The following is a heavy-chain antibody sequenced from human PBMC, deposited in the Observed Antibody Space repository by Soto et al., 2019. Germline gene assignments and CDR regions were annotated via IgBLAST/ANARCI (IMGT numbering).Heavy chain of an antibody. CDR1: GGTFSSYA. V-gene: IGHV1-69*01. CDR2: IIPIFGTA. Sequence: QVQLVQSGAEVKKPGSSVKVSCKASGGTFSSYAISWVRQAPGQGLEWMGGIIPIFGTANYAQKFQGRVTITADESTSTAYMELSSLRSEDTAVYYCSRDPAVADDTINWFDPWGQGTLVTVSS. D-gene: IGHD6-19*01. J-gene: IGHJ5*02. CDR3: SRDPAVADDTINWFDP.